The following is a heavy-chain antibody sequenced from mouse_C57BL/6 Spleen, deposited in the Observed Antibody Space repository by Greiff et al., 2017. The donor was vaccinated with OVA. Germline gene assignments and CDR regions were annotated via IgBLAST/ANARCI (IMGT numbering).Heavy chain of an antibody. V-gene: IGHV3-6*01. Sequence: ESGPGLVKPSQSLSLTCSVTGYSITSGYYWNWLRQFPGNKLEWMGYISYDGSNNYNPSLKNRISITRDTSKNQFFLKLNSVTTEDTATYYCARGTYWYFDVWGTGTTVTVSS. D-gene: IGHD3-3*01. CDR3: ARGTYWYFDV. J-gene: IGHJ1*03. CDR2: ISYDGSN. CDR1: GYSITSGYY.